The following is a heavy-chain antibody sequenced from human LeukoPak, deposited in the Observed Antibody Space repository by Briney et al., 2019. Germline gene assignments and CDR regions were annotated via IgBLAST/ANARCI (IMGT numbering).Heavy chain of an antibody. Sequence: SVNVSCKSSGYTFTDYYMHWVRPAPGQGLEWMGWINPNSGGTNYAQKFQGRVTMTRETSIRTAYMERSRLRSDDTAVYYCARAPPAGVYSSGWENWFDPWGQGTLVTVSS. CDR3: ARAPPAGVYSSGWENWFDP. J-gene: IGHJ5*02. CDR2: INPNSGGT. V-gene: IGHV1-2*02. D-gene: IGHD6-19*01. CDR1: GYTFTDYY.